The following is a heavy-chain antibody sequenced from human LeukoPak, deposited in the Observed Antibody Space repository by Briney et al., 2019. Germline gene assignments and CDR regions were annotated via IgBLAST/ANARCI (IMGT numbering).Heavy chain of an antibody. J-gene: IGHJ4*02. CDR3: ARGEGGYSGLFDY. CDR1: GGSIGSYY. Sequence: PSETLSLTCTVSGGSIGSYYWSWIRQPPGKGLEWIGYIYYSGSTNYNPSLKSRVTISLATSKNQFSLKLSSVTAADTAVYYCARGEGGYSGLFDYWGQGTLVTVSS. D-gene: IGHD3-10*01. V-gene: IGHV4-59*01. CDR2: IYYSGST.